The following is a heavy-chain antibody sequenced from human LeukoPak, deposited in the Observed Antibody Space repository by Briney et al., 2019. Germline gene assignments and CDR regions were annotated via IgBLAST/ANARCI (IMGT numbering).Heavy chain of an antibody. D-gene: IGHD4/OR15-4a*01. CDR2: IYYSGST. CDR1: GGSISSSSYY. V-gene: IGHV4-39*01. J-gene: IGHJ4*02. Sequence: SETLSLTCTVSGGSISSSSYYWGWIRQLPGKGLEWIGSIYYSGSTYYNPSLKSRVTISVDTSKNQFSLKLSSVTAADTAVYYCARGSLPTGDYWGQGTLVTVSS. CDR3: ARGSLPTGDY.